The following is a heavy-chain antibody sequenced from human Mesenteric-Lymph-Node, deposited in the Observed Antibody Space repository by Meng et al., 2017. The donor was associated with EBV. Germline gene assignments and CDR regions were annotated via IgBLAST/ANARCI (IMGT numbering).Heavy chain of an antibody. V-gene: IGHV3-21*01. CDR2: ISTSGSYI. CDR3: ARVSGWYV. J-gene: IGHJ4*02. D-gene: IGHD6-19*01. Sequence: VVGAGGGLVKPGGSLRLSCAASGFTFSSYSMNWVRQAPGKGLEWVSSISTSGSYIYYADSVKGRFTISRDNAKNSVYLQMNSLRVEDTAVYYCARVSGWYVWGQGTLVTVSS. CDR1: GFTFSSYS.